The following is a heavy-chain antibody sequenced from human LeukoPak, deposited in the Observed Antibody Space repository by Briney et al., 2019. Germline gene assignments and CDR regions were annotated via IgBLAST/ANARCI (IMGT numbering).Heavy chain of an antibody. CDR3: AKDRGLYYDILTGYSYFDY. J-gene: IGHJ4*02. V-gene: IGHV3-23*01. CDR2: ISGSGGST. D-gene: IGHD3-9*01. CDR1: GFTFSSYA. Sequence: GGSLRLSCAASGFTFSSYAMSWVRQAPGKGLEWVSAISGSGGSTYYADFVKGRFTISRDNSKNTLYLQMNSLRAEDTAVYYCAKDRGLYYDILTGYSYFDYWGQGTLVTVSS.